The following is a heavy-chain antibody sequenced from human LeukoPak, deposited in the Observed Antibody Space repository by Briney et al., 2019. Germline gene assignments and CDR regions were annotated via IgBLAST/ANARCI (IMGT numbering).Heavy chain of an antibody. CDR2: IRSKAYGETT. Sequence: GGSLRLSCTASGFTFADYSMSWVRQAPGKGLEWVGFIRSKAYGETTEYAASVKGRFSISRDDSKSIAHLQMNSLKTEDTAVYYCTRDLESSIVVVVAATLVPFDYWGQGALFTASS. CDR1: GFTFADYS. V-gene: IGHV3-49*04. D-gene: IGHD2-15*01. CDR3: TRDLESSIVVVVAATLVPFDY. J-gene: IGHJ4*02.